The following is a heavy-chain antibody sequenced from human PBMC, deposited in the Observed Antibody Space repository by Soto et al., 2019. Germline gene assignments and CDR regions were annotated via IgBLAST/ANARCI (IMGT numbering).Heavy chain of an antibody. D-gene: IGHD3-9*01. Sequence: QVQLQQSGPGLVKPSQTLSLTCAISGDSVSSNSAAWNWIRQSPSRGLEWLGRTYYRSKWYHDYARSVESRLTINPDTSTNHFPLQLIYAMPEDTAVYYCARGKAWGDMLTGYFPYYYYYVMDVWGQGTTVTVSS. CDR1: GDSVSSNSAA. V-gene: IGHV6-1*01. CDR2: TYYRSKWYH. CDR3: ARGKAWGDMLTGYFPYYYYYVMDV. J-gene: IGHJ6*02.